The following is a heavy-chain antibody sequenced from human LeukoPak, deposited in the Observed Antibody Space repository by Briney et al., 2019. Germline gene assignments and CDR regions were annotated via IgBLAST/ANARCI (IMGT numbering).Heavy chain of an antibody. Sequence: GGSLRLSCAVSGFTLSSNWMNWVRQAPGKGLEWVAIIKQDGSEKYYVDSVKGRFTISRDNAKNSLYLQMNSLRADDTAVYYCARGNGFIIDYWGQGTLVTVSS. CDR1: GFTLSSNW. D-gene: IGHD2-8*01. CDR2: IKQDGSEK. V-gene: IGHV3-7*01. CDR3: ARGNGFIIDY. J-gene: IGHJ4*02.